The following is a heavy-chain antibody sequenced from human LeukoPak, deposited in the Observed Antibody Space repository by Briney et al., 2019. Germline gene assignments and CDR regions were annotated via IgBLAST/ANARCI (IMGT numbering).Heavy chain of an antibody. Sequence: PSETLSLTCTVSGGSISSYYWSWIRQPPGKGLEWIGYIYYSGSTNYNPSLKSRVTISVDTSKNQFSLKLSSVTAADTAVYYCARHNWGQYYFDYWGQGTLVTVSS. V-gene: IGHV4-59*01. J-gene: IGHJ4*02. CDR2: IYYSGST. D-gene: IGHD1-1*01. CDR3: ARHNWGQYYFDY. CDR1: GGSISSYY.